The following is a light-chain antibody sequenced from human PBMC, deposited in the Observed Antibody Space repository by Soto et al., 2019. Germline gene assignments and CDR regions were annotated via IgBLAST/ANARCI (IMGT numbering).Light chain of an antibody. CDR1: QSVSNSY. V-gene: IGKV3-20*01. J-gene: IGKJ1*01. CDR2: GAS. CDR3: QQYGSSPKT. Sequence: EIVLTQSPGSLSLSPGERATLSCRASQSVSNSYVAWYQQIPGQAPRLLIYGASNRATGIPDRFSGSGSGTDFTLTISRLEPEDFAVYYCQQYGSSPKTFGQGTKVDIK.